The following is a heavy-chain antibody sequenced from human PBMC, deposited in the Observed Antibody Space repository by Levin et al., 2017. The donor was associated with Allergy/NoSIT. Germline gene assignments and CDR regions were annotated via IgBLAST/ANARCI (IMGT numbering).Heavy chain of an antibody. J-gene: IGHJ4*02. V-gene: IGHV3-20*04. D-gene: IGHD3-10*01. CDR2: VNWKGDHR. CDR3: ARDGPAIGAFDY. CDR1: GFSFDDYG. Sequence: GGSLRLSCAASGFSFDDYGLSWVRQVPGKGLEWVSGVNWKGDHRPYADSVKGRFTISSDNAKQSLYRQMNTLRAEDTACYYWARDGPAIGAFDYWGQGALVTVSS.